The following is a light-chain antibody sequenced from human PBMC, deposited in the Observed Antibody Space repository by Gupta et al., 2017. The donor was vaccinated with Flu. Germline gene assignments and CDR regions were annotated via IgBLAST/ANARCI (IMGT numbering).Light chain of an antibody. CDR1: SNDVGSYKL. J-gene: IGLJ2*01. Sequence: QSALTQPASVSGSPGQSITISCTGTSNDVGSYKLVSWYQQHPGKAPKLMIYEGSKRPSGVSNRFSGPKAGNTASLTISGLQAEDEADYYCCSYASSSTWVFGGGTKLTVL. CDR2: EGS. V-gene: IGLV2-23*01. CDR3: CSYASSSTWV.